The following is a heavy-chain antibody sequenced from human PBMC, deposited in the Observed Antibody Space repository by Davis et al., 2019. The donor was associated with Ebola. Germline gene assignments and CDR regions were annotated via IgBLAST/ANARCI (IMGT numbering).Heavy chain of an antibody. CDR1: GGSISSSSYY. CDR3: ARLNYGDYYY. V-gene: IGHV4-39*01. J-gene: IGHJ4*02. CDR2: IYYRART. Sequence: MPSETLSLTCTVSGGSISSSSYYWGWIRQPPGKGLEWIGSIYYRARTNHNPSLKSRATISVDTSKNQFSMKLSSVTAADTAVYYCARLNYGDYYYWGQGTLVTVSS. D-gene: IGHD4-17*01.